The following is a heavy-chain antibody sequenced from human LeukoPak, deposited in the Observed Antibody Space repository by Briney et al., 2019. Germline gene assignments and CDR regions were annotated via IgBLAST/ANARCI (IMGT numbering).Heavy chain of an antibody. CDR2: ISGSGGRI. CDR1: GFTFSSYA. V-gene: IGHV3-23*01. D-gene: IGHD3-10*01. CDR3: AKAPRWDYSSGSRIYYYYMDV. Sequence: TGGSLRLSCAASGFTFSSYAINWVRQVPGKGLEWVSSISGSGGRIYYADSVKGRFTISRDNSNNTLYLQMNSLRAEDTAVYYCAKAPRWDYSSGSRIYYYYMDVWGKGTTVTVSS. J-gene: IGHJ6*03.